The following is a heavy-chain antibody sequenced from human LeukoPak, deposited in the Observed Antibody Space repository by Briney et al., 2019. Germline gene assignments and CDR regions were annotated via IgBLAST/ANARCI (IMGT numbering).Heavy chain of an antibody. V-gene: IGHV1-69*13. CDR3: ARGSFSSYDFWSGYPYYYYYMDV. CDR2: IIPIFGTA. D-gene: IGHD3-3*01. Sequence: SVKVSCKASGGTFSSYAISWVRQAPGQGLGWMGGIIPIFGTANYAQKFQGRATITADESTSTAYMELSSLRSEDTAVYYCARGSFSSYDFWSGYPYYYYYMDVWGKGTTVTVSS. CDR1: GGTFSSYA. J-gene: IGHJ6*03.